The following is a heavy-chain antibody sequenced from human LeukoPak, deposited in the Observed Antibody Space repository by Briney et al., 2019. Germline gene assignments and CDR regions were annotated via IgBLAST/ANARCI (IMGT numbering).Heavy chain of an antibody. CDR3: ASLGSRGYPRAYFDY. J-gene: IGHJ4*02. V-gene: IGHV3-74*01. D-gene: IGHD3-22*01. CDR2: INSDGSST. Sequence: GGSLRLSCAASGFTFSSYWMHWVRQAPGKGLVWVSRINSDGSSTSYADSVKGRFTISRDNAKNTLYLQMNSLRAEDTAVYYCASLGSRGYPRAYFDYWGQGTLVTVSS. CDR1: GFTFSSYW.